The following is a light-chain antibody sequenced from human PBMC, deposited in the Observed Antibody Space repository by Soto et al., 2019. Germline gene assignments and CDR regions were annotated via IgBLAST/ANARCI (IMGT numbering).Light chain of an antibody. CDR3: LQHRSYAWT. V-gene: IGKV1-17*01. CDR1: EDIRND. J-gene: IGKJ1*01. Sequence: DIQMTQSPSSLSASVGDRVTITCRASEDIRNDLGWYQQKPGKAPKRLIYAASSLHSGVPPRFSGSGSGTEFSLTISSLQPEDFATYYWLQHRSYAWTFGQGTKVEIK. CDR2: AAS.